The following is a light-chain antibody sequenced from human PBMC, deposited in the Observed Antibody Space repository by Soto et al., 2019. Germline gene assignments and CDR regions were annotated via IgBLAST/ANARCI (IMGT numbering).Light chain of an antibody. CDR2: DAS. V-gene: IGKV3-11*01. J-gene: IGKJ1*01. Sequence: EIVLTQSPATLSLSPGERATLSCRATQSVRSSLAWYLQQPGQAPRLLIYDASKRATGIPARFSGSGSGTEFTLTISSLQSEDFAVYYCQQCNNWPLTFGQGTKVDIK. CDR1: QSVRSS. CDR3: QQCNNWPLT.